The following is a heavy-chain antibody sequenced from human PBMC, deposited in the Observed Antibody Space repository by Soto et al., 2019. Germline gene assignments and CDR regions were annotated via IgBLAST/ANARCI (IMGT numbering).Heavy chain of an antibody. D-gene: IGHD2-2*01. J-gene: IGHJ3*02. Sequence: GGSLRLSCAASGFTFDDYGMSWVRQAPGKGLEWVSGINWNGGSTGYADSVKGRFTISRDNAKNSLYLQMNSLRAEDTALYHCARSQDYCSSTSCYSGAFDIWGQGTMVTVSS. CDR1: GFTFDDYG. CDR3: ARSQDYCSSTSCYSGAFDI. CDR2: INWNGGST. V-gene: IGHV3-20*01.